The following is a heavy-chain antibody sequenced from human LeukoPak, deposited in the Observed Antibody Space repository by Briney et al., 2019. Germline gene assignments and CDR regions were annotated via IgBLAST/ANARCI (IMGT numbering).Heavy chain of an antibody. Sequence: GGSLRLSCAASGFTFSSYGMHWVRQAPGKGLEWVAVISYDGSNKYYADSVEGRFTISRDNSKNTLYLQMNSLRAEDTVVYYCAKDLDEIGGLDVWGQGTTVTVSS. D-gene: IGHD3-16*01. J-gene: IGHJ6*02. CDR3: AKDLDEIGGLDV. V-gene: IGHV3-30*18. CDR1: GFTFSSYG. CDR2: ISYDGSNK.